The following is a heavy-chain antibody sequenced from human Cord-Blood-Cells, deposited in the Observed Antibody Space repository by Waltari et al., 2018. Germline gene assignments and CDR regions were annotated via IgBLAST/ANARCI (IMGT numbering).Heavy chain of an antibody. D-gene: IGHD3-16*02. V-gene: IGHV3-21*01. CDR2: ISSSSSYI. CDR3: ARDKGGIISYFDL. J-gene: IGHJ2*01. Sequence: LEWVSSISSSSSYIYYADSVKGRFTISRDNAKNSLYLQMNSLRAEDTAVYYCARDKGGIISYFDLWGRGTLVTVSS.